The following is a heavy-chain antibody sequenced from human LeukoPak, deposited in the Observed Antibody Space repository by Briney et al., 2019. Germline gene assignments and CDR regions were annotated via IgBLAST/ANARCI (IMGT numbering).Heavy chain of an antibody. CDR1: GFTFSSYS. CDR3: ARDSSTYAGPPDY. V-gene: IGHV3-48*01. D-gene: IGHD2-2*01. Sequence: GGSLRLSCAASGFTFSSYSMNRVRQAPGKGLEWVSYIGAAGSTIYYADSVKGRFTISRDNAKNSLFLQMNSLRAEDTAVYYCARDSSTYAGPPDYWDQGTLVTVSS. J-gene: IGHJ4*02. CDR2: IGAAGSTI.